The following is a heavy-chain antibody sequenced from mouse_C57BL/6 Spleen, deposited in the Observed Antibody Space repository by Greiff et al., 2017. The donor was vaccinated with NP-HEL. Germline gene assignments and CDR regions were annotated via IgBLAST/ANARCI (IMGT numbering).Heavy chain of an antibody. CDR3: AISTMVTTDY. CDR2: IHPNSGST. J-gene: IGHJ2*01. CDR1: GYTFTSYW. Sequence: QVQLKQPGAELVKPGASVKLSCKASGYTFTSYWMHWVKQRPGQGLEWIGMIHPNSGSTNYNEKFKSKATLTVDKSSSTAYMQLSSLTSEDSAVYYCAISTMVTTDYWGQGTTLTVSS. V-gene: IGHV1-64*01. D-gene: IGHD2-2*01.